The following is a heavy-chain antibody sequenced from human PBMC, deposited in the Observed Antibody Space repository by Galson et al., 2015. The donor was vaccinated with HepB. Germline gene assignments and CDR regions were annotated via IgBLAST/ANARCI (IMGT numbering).Heavy chain of an antibody. CDR3: ARDGGLLAVAGTFDY. CDR2: ISYDGSNK. J-gene: IGHJ4*02. Sequence: SLRLSCAASGFTFSSYAMHWVRQAPGKGLEWVAVISYDGSNKYYADSVKGRFTISRDNSKNTLYLQMNSLRAEDTAVYYCARDGGLLAVAGTFDYWGQGTLVSVSS. V-gene: IGHV3-30*04. CDR1: GFTFSSYA. D-gene: IGHD6-19*01.